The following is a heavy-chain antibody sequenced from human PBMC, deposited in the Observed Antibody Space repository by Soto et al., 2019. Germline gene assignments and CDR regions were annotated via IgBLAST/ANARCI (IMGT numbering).Heavy chain of an antibody. J-gene: IGHJ5*02. CDR2: INHSGST. D-gene: IGHD6-13*01. CDR3: ARERTGIAAAGTKWFDP. V-gene: IGHV4-34*01. Sequence: SETLSLTYAVYGGSFSGYYWSWIRQPPGKGLEWIGEINHSGSTNYNPSLKSRVTISVDTSKNQFSLKLSSVTAADTAVYYCARERTGIAAAGTKWFDPWGQGTLVTVSS. CDR1: GGSFSGYY.